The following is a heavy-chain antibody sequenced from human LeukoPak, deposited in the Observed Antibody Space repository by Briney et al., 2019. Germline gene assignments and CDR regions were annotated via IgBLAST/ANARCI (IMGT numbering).Heavy chain of an antibody. CDR1: GGTFSSYA. Sequence: SVKVSCKVSGGTFSSYAISWVRQAPGQGLEWMGGIIPIFGTANYAQKFQGRVTITTDESTSTAYMELSSLRSEDTAVYYCARDGYSSSLLFPYYYMDVWGKGTTVTVSS. J-gene: IGHJ6*03. D-gene: IGHD6-6*01. V-gene: IGHV1-69*05. CDR3: ARDGYSSSLLFPYYYMDV. CDR2: IIPIFGTA.